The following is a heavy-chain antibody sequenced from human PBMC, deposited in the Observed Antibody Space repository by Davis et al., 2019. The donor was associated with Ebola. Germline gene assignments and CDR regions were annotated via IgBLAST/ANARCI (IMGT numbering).Heavy chain of an antibody. J-gene: IGHJ5*02. CDR1: GGTFSSYA. V-gene: IGHV1-69*13. CDR3: ARERGRYYRDNWFDP. Sequence: AASVKVSCKASGGTFSSYAISWVRQAPGQGLEWVGWISAYNGNTNYAQKFQGRVTITADESTSTAYLELSSLRSEDTAVYYCARERGRYYRDNWFDPWGQGTLVTVSS. CDR2: ISAYNGNT. D-gene: IGHD4-11*01.